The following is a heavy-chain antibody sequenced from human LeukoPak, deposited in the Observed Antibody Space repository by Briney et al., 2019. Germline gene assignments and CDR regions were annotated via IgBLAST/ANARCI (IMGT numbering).Heavy chain of an antibody. CDR2: ISASGGST. CDR1: GFTCTTSG. D-gene: IGHD3-10*01. Sequence: GGSLRLSCSASGFTCTTSGMNWVRQAPGKGLEWVSAISASGGSTYYADSVKGRFTISRDNSKNTLYLQMNSLRAEDTAVYYCAKNMVRGVIMSSSFDYWGQGTLVTVSS. V-gene: IGHV3-23*01. CDR3: AKNMVRGVIMSSSFDY. J-gene: IGHJ4*02.